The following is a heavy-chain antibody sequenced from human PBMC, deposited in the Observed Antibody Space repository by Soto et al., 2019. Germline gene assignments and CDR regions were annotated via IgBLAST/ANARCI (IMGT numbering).Heavy chain of an antibody. CDR2: IYYGGST. D-gene: IGHD3-10*01. J-gene: IGHJ4*02. V-gene: IGHV4-61*05. Sequence: PSETLSLTCTVSGVSISSSSYYWSWIRQPPGKGLEWIGYIYYGGSTNYNPSLKSRVTISVDTSKNQFSLKLNSMTAADTAVYYCARHNYGSGSTYFDYWGQGTLVTVSS. CDR3: ARHNYGSGSTYFDY. CDR1: GVSISSSSYY.